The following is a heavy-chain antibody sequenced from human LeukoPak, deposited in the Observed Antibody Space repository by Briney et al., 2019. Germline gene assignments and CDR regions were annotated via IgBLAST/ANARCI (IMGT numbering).Heavy chain of an antibody. CDR3: ARERRAAAGSSPEYFQH. D-gene: IGHD6-13*01. Sequence: GASVKVSCKASGGTSSSYAISWVRQAPGQGLEWMGRIIPILGIANYAQKFQGRVTITADKSTSTAYMELSSLRSEDTAVYYCARERRAAAGSSPEYFQHWGQGTLVTVSS. CDR1: GGTSSSYA. CDR2: IIPILGIA. J-gene: IGHJ1*01. V-gene: IGHV1-69*04.